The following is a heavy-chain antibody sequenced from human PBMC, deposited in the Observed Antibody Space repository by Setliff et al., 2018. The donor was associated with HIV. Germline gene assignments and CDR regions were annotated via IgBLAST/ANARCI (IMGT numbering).Heavy chain of an antibody. CDR1: GFTFSTNA. J-gene: IGHJ6*03. V-gene: IGHV3-23*01. CDR2: ISAGGGST. CDR3: AKTTPSSIRSPYYYYMDA. D-gene: IGHD6-13*01. Sequence: GGSLRLSCAASGFTFSTNAMNWVRQAPGKGLECVSGISAGGGSTYYADSVKGRFTISRDSSKNTLYMQMSNLRAEDTAVYYCAKTTPSSIRSPYYYYMDAWGKGTTVTVSS.